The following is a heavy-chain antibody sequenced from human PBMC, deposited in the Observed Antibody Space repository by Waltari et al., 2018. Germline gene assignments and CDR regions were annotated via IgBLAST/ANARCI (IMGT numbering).Heavy chain of an antibody. J-gene: IGHJ2*01. CDR3: ARDGDSSGWPYWYFDL. CDR1: GYTFTGYY. V-gene: IGHV1-2*02. CDR2: INPNSGGT. D-gene: IGHD6-19*01. Sequence: QVQLVQSGAEVKKPGASVKVSCKASGYTFTGYYMHWVRQAPGQGLEWMGWINPNSGGTNYAQKVQGRVTMTRDTSISTAYMELSRLRSDDTAVYYCARDGDSSGWPYWYFDLWGRGTLVTVSS.